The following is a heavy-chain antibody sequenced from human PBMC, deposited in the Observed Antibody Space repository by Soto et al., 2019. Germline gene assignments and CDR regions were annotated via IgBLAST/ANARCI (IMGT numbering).Heavy chain of an antibody. CDR1: GGTFSSYA. V-gene: IGHV1-69*01. CDR2: IIPIFGTA. CDR3: ARRGYDILTGYYNFYYYSDMDV. Sequence: QVQLVQSGAEVKKPGSSVKVSCKASGGTFSSYAISWVRQAPGQGLEWMGGIIPIFGTANYAQKFQGRVKITADQSTSTAYTELSSLRSEDTAVYYCARRGYDILTGYYNFYYYSDMDVWGQGTTVTVSS. D-gene: IGHD3-9*01. J-gene: IGHJ6*02.